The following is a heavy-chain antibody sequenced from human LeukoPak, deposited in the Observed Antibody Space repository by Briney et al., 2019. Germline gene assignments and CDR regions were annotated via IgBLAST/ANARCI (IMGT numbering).Heavy chain of an antibody. J-gene: IGHJ5*02. Sequence: ASVKVSCKASGYTFTGYYMHWVRQAPGRGLEWMGWINPNSGGTNYAQKFQGRVTMTRDTSISTAYMELSRLRSDDTAVYYCARDRLIAARYHNWFDPWGQGTLATVSS. CDR2: INPNSGGT. CDR3: ARDRLIAARYHNWFDP. CDR1: GYTFTGYY. D-gene: IGHD6-6*01. V-gene: IGHV1-2*02.